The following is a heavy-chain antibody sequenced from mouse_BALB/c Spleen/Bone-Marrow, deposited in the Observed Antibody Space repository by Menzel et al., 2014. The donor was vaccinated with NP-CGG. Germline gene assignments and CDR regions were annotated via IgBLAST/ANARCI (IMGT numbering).Heavy chain of an antibody. Sequence: EVNLVESGGGLVKPGGSLKLSCAASGFTFSNYAMSWVRQTQEKRLEWVASISSGGSTYYPDSVKGRFTISRDNARNILYLQMSSLRSEDTAMYYCARRGPLLRDFDYWGQGTTLTVSS. CDR2: ISSGGST. CDR3: ARRGPLLRDFDY. D-gene: IGHD1-2*01. J-gene: IGHJ2*01. CDR1: GFTFSNYA. V-gene: IGHV5-6-5*01.